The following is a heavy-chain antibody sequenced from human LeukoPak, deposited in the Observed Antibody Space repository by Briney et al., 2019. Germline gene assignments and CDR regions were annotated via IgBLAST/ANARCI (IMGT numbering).Heavy chain of an antibody. Sequence: GGSLRLSCTASGFTVSSNYMSWVRQAPGKGLEWVSVIYSSGNTYYADSVKGRFTISGDNSKNTLYLQMNSLRAEDTAVYYCARGYCSSTSCYAGDYWGQGTLVTVSS. V-gene: IGHV3-53*01. D-gene: IGHD2-2*01. J-gene: IGHJ4*02. CDR2: IYSSGNT. CDR1: GFTVSSNY. CDR3: ARGYCSSTSCYAGDY.